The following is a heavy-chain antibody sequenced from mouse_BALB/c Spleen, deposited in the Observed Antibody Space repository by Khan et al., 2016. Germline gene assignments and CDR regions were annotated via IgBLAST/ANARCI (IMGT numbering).Heavy chain of an antibody. CDR2: IWGDGST. V-gene: IGHV2-6-7*01. CDR3: ARVSYYDPGVFAY. D-gene: IGHD2-4*01. CDR1: GFSLTGYG. J-gene: IGHJ3*01. Sequence: QVQLKESGPGLVAPSQSLSITCTVSGFSLTGYGVNWVRQPPGKGLEWLGMIWGDGSTDYNSALKSRLSISKDNSKSQVFLKMNSLQTDDTARYYWARVSYYDPGVFAYWGQGTLVTVSA.